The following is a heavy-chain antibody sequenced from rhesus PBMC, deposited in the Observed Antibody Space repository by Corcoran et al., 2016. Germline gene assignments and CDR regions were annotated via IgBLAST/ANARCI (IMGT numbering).Heavy chain of an antibody. J-gene: IGHJ6*01. CDR1: GGSIRDSYY. CDR2: IYGNSGST. Sequence: QVQLQESGPGLVKPSATLSLTCAVSGGSIRDSYYWIWIRHPPGTGMAWIGHIYGNSGSTDYNPTLKSRVTIAKDTSKNQCFLKLSSVTAADTAVYYCASYCTGSGCYEYGLDSWGQGVVVTVSS. V-gene: IGHV4S9*01. D-gene: IGHD2-21*01. CDR3: ASYCTGSGCYEYGLDS.